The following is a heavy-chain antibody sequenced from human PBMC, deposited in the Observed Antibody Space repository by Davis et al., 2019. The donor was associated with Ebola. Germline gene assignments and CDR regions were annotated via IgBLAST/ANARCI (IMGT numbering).Heavy chain of an antibody. Sequence: SVKVSCKASGGTFSSYAISWVRQAPGQGLEWMGGIIPILGIANYAQKFQGRVTITADKSTSTAYMELSSLRSEDTAVYYCARGVRPSPPLDYWGQGTLVTVSS. J-gene: IGHJ4*02. D-gene: IGHD4/OR15-4a*01. CDR2: IIPILGIA. CDR1: GGTFSSYA. CDR3: ARGVRPSPPLDY. V-gene: IGHV1-69*10.